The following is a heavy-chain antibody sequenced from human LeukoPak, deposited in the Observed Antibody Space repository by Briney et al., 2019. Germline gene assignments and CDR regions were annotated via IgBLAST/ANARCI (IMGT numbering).Heavy chain of an antibody. V-gene: IGHV3-30*03. D-gene: IGHD4-23*01. J-gene: IGHJ4*02. CDR1: GFTFSSYG. CDR3: ALYGNYGGNWDYFDY. CDR2: ISYDGSNK. Sequence: PGGSLRLSCAASGFTFSSYGMHWVRQAPGKGLEWVAVISYDGSNKYYADSVKGRFTISRDNSKNTLYLQMNSLRAEDTAVYYCALYGNYGGNWDYFDYWGQGTLVTASS.